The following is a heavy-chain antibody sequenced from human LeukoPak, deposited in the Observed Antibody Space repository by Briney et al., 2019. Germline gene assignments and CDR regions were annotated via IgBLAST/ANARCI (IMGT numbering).Heavy chain of an antibody. CDR3: ARVNPLGYFDQ. CDR1: GGFTSAYY. V-gene: IGHV4-59*13. CDR2: VFYSRNS. Sequence: PSETLSSTCTVSGGFTSAYYWSRVRQPLGKGLEWIGSVFYSRNSNYNPSLTRRVAMSVDTSKSHFSLKLTSVIAADTAVYYCARVNPLGYFDQWGQGTLVAVSS. J-gene: IGHJ4*02.